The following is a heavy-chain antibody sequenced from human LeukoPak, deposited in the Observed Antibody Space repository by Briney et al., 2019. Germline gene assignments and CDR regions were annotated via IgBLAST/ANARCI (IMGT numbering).Heavy chain of an antibody. J-gene: IGHJ4*02. D-gene: IGHD3-22*01. CDR1: GFTVSSNY. CDR2: IYSGGST. Sequence: PGGSLRLSCAASGFTVSSNYMSWVRQAPGKGLEWVSVIYSGGSTYYADSVKGRFTISRDNSKNTLYLQMNSLRAEDTAVYYCAREISGDDSSGTFDYWGQGTLVTVSS. V-gene: IGHV3-53*01. CDR3: AREISGDDSSGTFDY.